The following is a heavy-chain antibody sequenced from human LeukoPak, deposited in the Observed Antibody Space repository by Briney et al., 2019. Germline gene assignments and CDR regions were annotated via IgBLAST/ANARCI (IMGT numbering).Heavy chain of an antibody. D-gene: IGHD6-19*01. J-gene: IGHJ5*01. CDR1: GFTFTNYA. CDR2: ISTSGGT. Sequence: GGSLRLSCAASGFTFTNYAMSWVRQAPGKGLEWVSAISTSGGTYYADSVKGRFTISRDNSKNTLFLQMNSLRAEDTAVYYCAKEIMEQWLGNWFDSWGQGTLVTVSS. CDR3: AKEIMEQWLGNWFDS. V-gene: IGHV3-23*01.